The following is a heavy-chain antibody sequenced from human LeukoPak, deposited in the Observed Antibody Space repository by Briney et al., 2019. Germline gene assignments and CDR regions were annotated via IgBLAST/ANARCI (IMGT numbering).Heavy chain of an antibody. J-gene: IGHJ1*01. CDR1: GFTFSSYE. V-gene: IGHV3-48*03. Sequence: GGSLRLSCAASGFTFSSYEMNWVRQTPGKGLEWVSYISSSSSTIYYADSVKGRFTISRDNAKNSLYLQMNSLRAEDTAVYYCVVGDYYDSSGYYRAFQHWGQGTLVTVSS. CDR3: VVGDYYDSSGYYRAFQH. D-gene: IGHD3-22*01. CDR2: ISSSSSTI.